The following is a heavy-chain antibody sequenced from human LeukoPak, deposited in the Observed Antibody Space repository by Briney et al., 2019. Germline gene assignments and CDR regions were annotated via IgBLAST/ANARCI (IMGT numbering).Heavy chain of an antibody. CDR3: TKGSRSSRPYYFDY. D-gene: IGHD3-10*01. Sequence: GGSLRLSCAASGFAFSGYAMSWVRQAPGKGLEWVSAITDSGDSTYHADSVKGRFTISRDNSKNTLYLQMNSLRVEDTAECYCTKGSRSSRPYYFDYWGQGTLVTVSS. J-gene: IGHJ4*02. V-gene: IGHV3-23*01. CDR1: GFAFSGYA. CDR2: ITDSGDST.